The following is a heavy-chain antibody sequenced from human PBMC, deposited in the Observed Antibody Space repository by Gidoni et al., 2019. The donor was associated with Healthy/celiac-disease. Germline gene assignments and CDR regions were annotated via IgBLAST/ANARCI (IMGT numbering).Heavy chain of an antibody. CDR2: IWYDGSNK. CDR3: ARDSREMATIDCWFDP. CDR1: GFTFSSYG. V-gene: IGHV3-33*01. Sequence: QVQLVESGGGVVQPGRSLRLSCAASGFTFSSYGMHWVRQAPGKGLEWVAVIWYDGSNKYYADSVKGRFTISRDNSKNTLYLQMNSLRAEDTAVYYCARDSREMATIDCWFDPWGQGTLVTVSS. J-gene: IGHJ5*02. D-gene: IGHD5-12*01.